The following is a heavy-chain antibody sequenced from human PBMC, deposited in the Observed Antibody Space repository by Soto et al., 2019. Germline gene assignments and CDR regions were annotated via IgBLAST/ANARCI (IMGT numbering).Heavy chain of an antibody. CDR1: GGSISSSSYY. J-gene: IGHJ4*02. CDR3: ARDKITGLFDY. V-gene: IGHV4-39*07. CDR2: INYSGST. D-gene: IGHD2-8*02. Sequence: SETLSLTSTVSGGSISSSSYYWGWIRQPPGKGLEWIGEINYSGSTNYNPSLKSRVTISVDTSKNQFSLKLTSVTAADTAVYYCARDKITGLFDYWGQGTLVTVS.